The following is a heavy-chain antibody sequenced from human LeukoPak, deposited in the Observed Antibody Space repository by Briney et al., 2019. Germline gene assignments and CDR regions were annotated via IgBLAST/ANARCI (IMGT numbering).Heavy chain of an antibody. CDR3: AKVGGATYISRGWFDP. J-gene: IGHJ5*02. CDR1: GFTFSSYA. D-gene: IGHD1-26*01. V-gene: IGHV3-23*01. Sequence: GGSLRLSCAASGFTFSSYAMTWVRQAPGKGLEWVSSITSSGSNVYYADSVKGRFTISRDNSKNTPYLQMNSLRAEDTAVYYCAKVGGATYISRGWFDPWGQGTLVTVSS. CDR2: ITSSGSNV.